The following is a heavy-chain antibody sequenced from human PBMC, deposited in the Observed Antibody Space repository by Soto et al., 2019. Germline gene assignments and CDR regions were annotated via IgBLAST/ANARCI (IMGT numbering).Heavy chain of an antibody. J-gene: IGHJ5*02. CDR2: VSHSGRT. CDR3: ARLLGGYDDYGGWFAP. D-gene: IGHD4-17*01. V-gene: IGHV4-59*01. Sequence: QVHLVESGPGLVKPSETLSLTCTISGGSISPYSWTWIRQSPGKGLEWIGYVSHSGRTFYTPSLKSRLTMSLDTSRSQFFLRLKSVSAADTAVYYCARLLGGYDDYGGWFAPWGQGTLVTVSS. CDR1: GGSISPYS.